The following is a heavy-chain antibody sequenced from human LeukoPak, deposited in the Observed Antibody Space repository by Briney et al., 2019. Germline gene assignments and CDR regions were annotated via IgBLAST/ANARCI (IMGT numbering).Heavy chain of an antibody. CDR2: IIPIFGTA. CDR1: GGTFSSYA. V-gene: IGHV1-69*13. J-gene: IGHJ6*02. D-gene: IGHD4-17*01. Sequence: SVKVSCKASGGTFSSYAISWVRQAPGQGLEWMGGIIPIFGTANYAQKFQGRVTITADESTGTAYMELSSLRSEDTAVYYCAIPTVTTGAVGYYYYGMDVWGQGTSVTVS. CDR3: AIPTVTTGAVGYYYYGMDV.